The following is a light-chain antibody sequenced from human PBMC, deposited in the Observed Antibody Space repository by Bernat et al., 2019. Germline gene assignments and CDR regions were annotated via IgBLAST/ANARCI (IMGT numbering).Light chain of an antibody. J-gene: IGLJ1*01. CDR3: CSYAGSSTNYV. V-gene: IGLV2-23*02. CDR1: SSDVGSYNL. Sequence: QSALTQPASVSGSPGQSITISCTGTSSDVGSYNLVSWYQQHPGKAPKLMIYEVSKRPSGVSNRFSGSKSGNTASLTISGLQAEDQAAYYCCSYAGSSTNYVFGTGTKVTVL. CDR2: EVS.